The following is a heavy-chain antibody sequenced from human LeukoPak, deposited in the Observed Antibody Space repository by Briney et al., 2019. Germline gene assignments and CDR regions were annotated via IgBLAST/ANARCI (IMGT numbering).Heavy chain of an antibody. D-gene: IGHD1-14*01. Sequence: EASVKVSCKASGYTFTSYGISWVRQAPGQGLEWMGGIIPIFGTANYAQKFQGRVTITADESTSTAYMELSSLRSEDTAVYYCARDPPEFDPWGQGTLVTVSS. CDR3: ARDPPEFDP. V-gene: IGHV1-69*13. J-gene: IGHJ5*02. CDR2: IIPIFGTA. CDR1: GYTFTSYG.